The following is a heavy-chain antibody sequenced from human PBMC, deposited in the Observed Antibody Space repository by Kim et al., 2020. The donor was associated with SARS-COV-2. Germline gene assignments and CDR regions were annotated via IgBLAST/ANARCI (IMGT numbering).Heavy chain of an antibody. CDR2: IGSDGRT. CDR1: GFTVSSYA. D-gene: IGHD2-15*01. V-gene: IGHV3-23*01. Sequence: GGSLRLSCAASGFTVSSYAMCWVRQAPGRGLEWVSNIGSDGRTWYADSVKGRFTISRDSSKNTLHLQMDSLRAEDTAVYYCAKEAGSFDIWGQGTMVTVSS. J-gene: IGHJ3*02. CDR3: AKEAGSFDI.